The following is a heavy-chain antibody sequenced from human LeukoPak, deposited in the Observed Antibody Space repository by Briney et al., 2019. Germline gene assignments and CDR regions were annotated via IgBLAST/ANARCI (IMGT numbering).Heavy chain of an antibody. Sequence: SETLSLTCTVSGGSISNYFWTWIRQPPGRGLEWIGYIFYSGNTNYSPSLKSRVTISLDTSRNQFSLRLTSVTTADTAVYFCARTGDYSRSTGGWFDPWGQGTLVTVSS. D-gene: IGHD4-11*01. J-gene: IGHJ5*02. V-gene: IGHV4-59*01. CDR3: ARTGDYSRSTGGWFDP. CDR2: IFYSGNT. CDR1: GGSISNYF.